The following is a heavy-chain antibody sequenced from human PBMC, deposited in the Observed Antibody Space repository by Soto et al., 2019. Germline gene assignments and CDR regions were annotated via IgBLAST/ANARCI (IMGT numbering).Heavy chain of an antibody. CDR1: GGSISSGGYY. J-gene: IGHJ6*02. Sequence: QVQLQESGPGLVKPSQTLSLTCTVSGGSISSGGYYWSWIRQHPGKGLEWIGYIYYSGSTHYNPALKTRLTLSVDPSKNQFSLQLSSVTAADTAVYYCARVKGCRGGRCSPVWGHGATVTVSS. D-gene: IGHD2-15*01. V-gene: IGHV4-31*03. CDR3: ARVKGCRGGRCSPV. CDR2: IYYSGST.